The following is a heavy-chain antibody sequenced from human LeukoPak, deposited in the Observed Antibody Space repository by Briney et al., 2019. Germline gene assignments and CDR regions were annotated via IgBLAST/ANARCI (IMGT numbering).Heavy chain of an antibody. V-gene: IGHV1-69*01. Sequence: SVKVSCKVSGGSISSYAICWGRHAPHQGIEWKGGVIPIFGTANYAQTFQGRVTTTSEESTSTAYMELSSLRSEDTAVYYCARIPPEGPYYYYYGMDVWGKGTTVTVSS. CDR2: VIPIFGTA. CDR1: GGSISSYA. CDR3: ARIPPEGPYYYYYGMDV. J-gene: IGHJ6*04. D-gene: IGHD1-14*01.